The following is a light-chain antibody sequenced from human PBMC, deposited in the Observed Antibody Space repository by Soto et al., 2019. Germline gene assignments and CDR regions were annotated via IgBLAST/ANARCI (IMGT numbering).Light chain of an antibody. CDR2: KAS. CDR3: QHYNCYSEA. V-gene: IGKV1-5*03. J-gene: IGKJ1*01. Sequence: DIQMTQSPSTLSGSVGDRVTITCRASQTISSWLAWYQQKPGKAPKLLIYKASTLKSGVPSRFSGSGSGTEFTLTISSLQPDDFATYYCQHYNCYSEAFGQRTKVELQ. CDR1: QTISSW.